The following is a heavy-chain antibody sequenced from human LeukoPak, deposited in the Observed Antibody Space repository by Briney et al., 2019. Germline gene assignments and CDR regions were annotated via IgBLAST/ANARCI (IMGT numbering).Heavy chain of an antibody. J-gene: IGHJ4*02. CDR1: GFTFSSYA. D-gene: IGHD3-10*01. CDR3: ARDYSPHYHGSGPDY. V-gene: IGHV3-30*04. CDR2: ISYDGSNK. Sequence: GRSLRLSCAASGFTFSSYAMHWVRQAPGKGLEWVAVISYDGSNKYYADSVKGRFTLSRDNSKNTLYLQINSLRVEDTAVYYCARDYSPHYHGSGPDYWGQGTLVTVSS.